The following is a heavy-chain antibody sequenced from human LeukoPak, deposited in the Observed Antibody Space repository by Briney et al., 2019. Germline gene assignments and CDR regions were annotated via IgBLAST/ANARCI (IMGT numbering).Heavy chain of an antibody. J-gene: IGHJ6*03. Sequence: ASVKVSCKASGYTFTGYYMHWVRQAPGQGLEWMGIINPSGGSTSYAQKFQGRVTMTRDTSTSTVYMELSSLRSEDTAVYYCARDTHDRNYYYYMDVWGKGTTVTISS. CDR2: INPSGGST. D-gene: IGHD3-9*01. CDR1: GYTFTGYY. V-gene: IGHV1-46*01. CDR3: ARDTHDRNYYYYMDV.